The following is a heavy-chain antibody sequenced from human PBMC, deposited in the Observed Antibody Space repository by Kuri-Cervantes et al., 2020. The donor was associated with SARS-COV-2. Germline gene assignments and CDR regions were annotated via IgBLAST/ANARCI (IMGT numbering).Heavy chain of an antibody. V-gene: IGHV3-33*06. CDR1: GFSFSNLG. CDR3: TKDLAGLGMTH. Sequence: GESLKISCAASGFSFSNLGMHWVRQAPGKGLEWVAAMWSGGSNKYYADSVKGRFTISRDNSNNTLYLQMNILRSEDTAVYYCTKDLAGLGMTHWGQGTLVTVSS. J-gene: IGHJ4*02. D-gene: IGHD7-27*01. CDR2: MWSGGSNK.